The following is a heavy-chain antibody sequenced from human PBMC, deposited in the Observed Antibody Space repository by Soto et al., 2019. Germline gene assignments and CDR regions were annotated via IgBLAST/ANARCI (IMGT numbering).Heavy chain of an antibody. CDR1: GFTFSSYA. Sequence: LKISCAASGFTFSSYAMSWVRQAPGKGLEWVSSISGSGGSTYYADSVKGRFIISRDNSKSTLYLQMNSLRAEDTAVYYCATGTFNFDSWGQGTLVTVSS. J-gene: IGHJ4*02. V-gene: IGHV3-23*01. CDR3: ATGTFNFDS. CDR2: ISGSGGST.